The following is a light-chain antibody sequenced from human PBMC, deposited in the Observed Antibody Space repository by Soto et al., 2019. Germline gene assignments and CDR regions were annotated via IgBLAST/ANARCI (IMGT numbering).Light chain of an antibody. V-gene: IGKV3-15*01. CDR2: GAS. CDR3: QHYNNWPPYS. CDR1: RDVSTN. J-gene: IGKJ2*03. Sequence: ETVMTQSPDTLSVSPGERATLSCRASRDVSTNLAWFQQKPGQTXPLVLYGASKRATGIPARFSGSGSGTHFTLTISSLQSEDFGVYYCQHYNNWPPYSFGQGTKVDIK.